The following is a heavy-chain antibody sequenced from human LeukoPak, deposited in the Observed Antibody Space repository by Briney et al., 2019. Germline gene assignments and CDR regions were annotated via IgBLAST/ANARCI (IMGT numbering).Heavy chain of an antibody. CDR2: ISYDGSNK. Sequence: GRSLRLSCAASGFTFSSYAMHWVRQAPGKGLEWVAVISYDGSNKYYADSVKGRFTISRDNSKNTLYLQMNSLRAEDTAAYYCARGSGSYYEDFDYWGQGTLVTVSS. CDR3: ARGSGSYYEDFDY. CDR1: GFTFSSYA. D-gene: IGHD1-26*01. V-gene: IGHV3-30*04. J-gene: IGHJ4*02.